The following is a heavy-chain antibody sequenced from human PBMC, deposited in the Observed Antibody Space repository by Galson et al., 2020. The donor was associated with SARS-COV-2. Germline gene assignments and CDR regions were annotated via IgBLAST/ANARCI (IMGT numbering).Heavy chain of an antibody. CDR3: ARATYFDF. Sequence: SQTLSLTCTVPGYPISSNYYWGWIRQPPGKGLQWIGTLYHSGTTYYNPSLKSRVSTSVDASQNQFSLKLTSVSAADTAVYYCARATYFDFW. CDR2: LYHSGTT. V-gene: IGHV4-38-2*02. CDR1: GYPISSNYY. J-gene: IGHJ2*01.